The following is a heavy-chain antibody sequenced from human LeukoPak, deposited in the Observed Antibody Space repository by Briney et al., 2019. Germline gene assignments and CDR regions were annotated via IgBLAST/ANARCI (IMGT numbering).Heavy chain of an antibody. CDR3: ARGNYDFWSGTTNYYFDY. Sequence: KTSETLTLTCAVSGGSIKSNNWWSWVRQPPGKGLEWIGEIYHSGSTNYNPSLESRVTVSVDKSKNQFSLDLSSVTAADTAVYYCARGNYDFWSGTTNYYFDYWGQGTLVTVSS. CDR2: IYHSGST. J-gene: IGHJ4*02. CDR1: GGSIKSNNW. D-gene: IGHD3-3*01. V-gene: IGHV4-4*02.